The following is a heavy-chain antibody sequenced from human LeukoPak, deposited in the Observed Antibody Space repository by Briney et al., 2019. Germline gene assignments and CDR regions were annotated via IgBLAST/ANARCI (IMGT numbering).Heavy chain of an antibody. J-gene: IGHJ4*02. CDR2: IYYSGST. CDR1: GGSISSYY. D-gene: IGHD5-24*01. CDR3: AISDGYNLDY. V-gene: IGHV4-59*01. Sequence: KASETLSLTCTVSGGSISSYYWSWIRQPPGKGLEWIGYIYYSGSTNYNPSLKSRVTISVDTSKNQFSLKLSSVTAADTAVYYRAISDGYNLDYWGQGTLVTVSS.